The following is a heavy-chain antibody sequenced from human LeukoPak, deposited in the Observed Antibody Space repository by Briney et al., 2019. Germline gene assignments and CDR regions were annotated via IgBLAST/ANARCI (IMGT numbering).Heavy chain of an antibody. D-gene: IGHD3-3*01. CDR2: IYTSGST. CDR3: AREGPVLRFLEWSANPHYYYYMDV. Sequence: SETPSLTCTVSGGSISSYYWSWIRQPAGKGLEWIGRIYTSGSTNYNPSFKSRVTMSVDTSKNQFSLKLSSVTAADTAVYYCAREGPVLRFLEWSANPHYYYYMDVWGRGTTVTVSS. V-gene: IGHV4-4*07. CDR1: GGSISSYY. J-gene: IGHJ6*03.